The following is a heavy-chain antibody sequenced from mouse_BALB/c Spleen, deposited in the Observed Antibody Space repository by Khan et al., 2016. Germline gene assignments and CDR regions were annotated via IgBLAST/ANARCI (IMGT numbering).Heavy chain of an antibody. D-gene: IGHD1-1*01. CDR1: GYTFTNYG. CDR3: ARYRYYYGSSRYFDV. CDR2: INTYSGES. Sequence: QIQLVQSGPELKKPGKTVKISCKASGYTFTNYGMNWVKQAPGKGLKWMGWINTYSGESTYADDFKGRFAFSLETSANTAYLQINKLKNEDTTTYYCARYRYYYGSSRYFDVWGAGTTVTVS. V-gene: IGHV9-3-1*01. J-gene: IGHJ1*01.